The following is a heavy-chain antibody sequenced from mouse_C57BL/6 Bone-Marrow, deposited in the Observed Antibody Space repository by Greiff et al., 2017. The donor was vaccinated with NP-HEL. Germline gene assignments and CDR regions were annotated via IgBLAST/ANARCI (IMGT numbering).Heavy chain of an antibody. CDR1: GYTFTSYW. J-gene: IGHJ2*01. Sequence: VQLQQPGAELVKPGASVKLSCKASGYTFTSYWMHWVKQRPGRGLEWLGRIDPNSGGTKYNEKFKSKATLTVDKPSSTAYMQLSSLISEDSAVYYCARSYGSDDIDYWGQGTTLTVSS. CDR2: IDPNSGGT. V-gene: IGHV1-72*01. D-gene: IGHD2-2*01. CDR3: ARSYGSDDIDY.